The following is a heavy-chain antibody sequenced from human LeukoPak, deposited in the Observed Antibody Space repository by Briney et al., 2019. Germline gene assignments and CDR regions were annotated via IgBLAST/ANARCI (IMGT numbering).Heavy chain of an antibody. Sequence: GEFLKIRCKGSGYSFTSYCNGWVRQMPGKGLEWMGSSYPGDSDTRYSPSFQGQVTISADKSISTAYLQWSSLNASDTAMYYCARLGPTRRRQTEPFDYWRQGTLVTVSS. CDR2: SYPGDSDT. CDR3: ARLGPTRRRQTEPFDY. J-gene: IGHJ4*02. V-gene: IGHV5-51*01. D-gene: IGHD3-16*01. CDR1: GYSFTSYC.